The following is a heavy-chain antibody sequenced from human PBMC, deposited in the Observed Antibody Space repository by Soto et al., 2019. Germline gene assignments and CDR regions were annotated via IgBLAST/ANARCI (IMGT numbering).Heavy chain of an antibody. CDR3: AKEYSGSSHYSDL. V-gene: IGHV3-7*01. J-gene: IGHJ2*01. CDR1: GFHFSAYW. D-gene: IGHD6-6*01. Sequence: VQLVESGGGFVQPGGSLRLSCAVSGFHFSAYWMSWVRQTPGKGLEWVANINQGGSEKYYVDSVKGRFTISRDNADNSLFLQMNYLRAEDTAVYYCAKEYSGSSHYSDLWGRGTLVTVSS. CDR2: INQGGSEK.